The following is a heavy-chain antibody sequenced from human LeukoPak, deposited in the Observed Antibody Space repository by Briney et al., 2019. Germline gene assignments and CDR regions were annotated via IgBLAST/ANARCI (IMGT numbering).Heavy chain of an antibody. J-gene: IGHJ4*02. CDR3: AKQPSALAGTYDY. V-gene: IGHV3-23*01. CDR1: GFTFSSSA. D-gene: IGHD6-19*01. Sequence: GGSLRLSCTAPGFTFSSSAMSWVRQPPGKGLEWVSAISGSGGGTYYADSVKGRFTISRDNSKNTLYLQMNSLRAEDTAVYYCAKQPSALAGTYDYWGQGTLVTVS. CDR2: ISGSGGGT.